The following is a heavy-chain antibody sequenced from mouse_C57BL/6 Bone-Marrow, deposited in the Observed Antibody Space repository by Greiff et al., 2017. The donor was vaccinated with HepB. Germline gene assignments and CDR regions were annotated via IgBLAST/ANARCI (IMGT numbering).Heavy chain of an antibody. D-gene: IGHD1-1*01. J-gene: IGHJ4*01. CDR3: ARRGRPFFITTVVATRAMDY. Sequence: QVQLQQSGAELVRPGTSVKVSCKASGYAFTNYLIEWVKQRPGQGLEWIGVINPGSGGTNYNEKFKGKATLTADKSSSTAYMQLSSLTSEDSAVYFCARRGRPFFITTVVATRAMDYWGQGTSVTVSS. V-gene: IGHV1-54*01. CDR2: INPGSGGT. CDR1: GYAFTNYL.